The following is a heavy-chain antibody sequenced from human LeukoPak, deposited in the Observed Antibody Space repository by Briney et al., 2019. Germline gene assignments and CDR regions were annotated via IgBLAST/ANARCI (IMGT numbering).Heavy chain of an antibody. CDR3: ARDRSSSGYCSSTSCYRHWFDP. Sequence: ASVKVSCKASGYTFTGYYMHWVRQVPGQGLEWMGWINPNSGGTNYAQKFQGRVTMTRDTSISTAYMELRSLRPDDTAVYCCARDRSSSGYCSSTSCYRHWFDPWGQGTLVTVSS. CDR1: GYTFTGYY. D-gene: IGHD2-2*02. J-gene: IGHJ5*02. V-gene: IGHV1-2*02. CDR2: INPNSGGT.